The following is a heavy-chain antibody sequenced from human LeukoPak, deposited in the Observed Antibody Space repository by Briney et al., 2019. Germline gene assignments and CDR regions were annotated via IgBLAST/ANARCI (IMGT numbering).Heavy chain of an antibody. Sequence: PGGSLRLSCAASGFTFSSCAMNWVRQAREKGLEGVASISGFGTDTYYADSVKGRFTISRDNSKNTLYLQMNSLRAEDTAIYYCAKDITGYNRPLDHWGQGTLVTVSS. D-gene: IGHD1-14*01. CDR1: GFTFSSCA. CDR3: AKDITGYNRPLDH. J-gene: IGHJ4*02. CDR2: ISGFGTDT. V-gene: IGHV3-23*01.